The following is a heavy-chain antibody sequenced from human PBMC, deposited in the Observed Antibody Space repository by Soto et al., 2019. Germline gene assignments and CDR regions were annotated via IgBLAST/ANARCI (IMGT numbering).Heavy chain of an antibody. CDR3: ASLRRPIEDCGGDCYSDFDY. CDR2: INPKSGGI. CDR1: GYTFTGYY. V-gene: IGHV1-2*04. D-gene: IGHD2-21*02. Sequence: ASVKVACKASGYTFTGYYMHWVRQAPGQGLEWMGWINPKSGGINYGQKFQGLVTMTRDTSISPAYMELSRLRSDDTAVYYCASLRRPIEDCGGDCYSDFDYSG. J-gene: IGHJ4*01.